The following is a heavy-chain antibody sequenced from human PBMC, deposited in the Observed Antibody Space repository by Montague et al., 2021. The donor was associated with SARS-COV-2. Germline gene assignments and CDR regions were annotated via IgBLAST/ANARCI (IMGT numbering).Heavy chain of an antibody. Sequence: SGTLSLTCTVSGGSISSSSYYWGWIRQPPGKGLEWIGSIFYSGXTXYXXXXKSRVTISVDTSKNQFSLKLSSVTAADTAVYYCASMVRAQVYYFDYWGQGTLVTVSS. J-gene: IGHJ4*02. CDR1: GGSISSSSYY. V-gene: IGHV4-39*01. D-gene: IGHD3-10*01. CDR3: ASMVRAQVYYFDY. CDR2: IFYSGXT.